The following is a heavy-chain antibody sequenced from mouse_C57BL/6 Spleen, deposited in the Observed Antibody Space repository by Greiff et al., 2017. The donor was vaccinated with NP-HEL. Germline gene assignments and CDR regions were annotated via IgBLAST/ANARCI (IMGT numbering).Heavy chain of an antibody. CDR3: ARDTPQLGRFAY. CDR2: ISDGGSYT. D-gene: IGHD4-1*02. CDR1: GFTFSSYA. V-gene: IGHV5-4*01. Sequence: EVQLVESGGGLVKPGGSLKLSCAASGFTFSSYAMSWVRQTPEKRLEWVATISDGGSYTYYPDYVKGRFTISRDNAKNNLYLQMSHLKSEDTAMYYCARDTPQLGRFAYWGQGTLVTVSA. J-gene: IGHJ3*01.